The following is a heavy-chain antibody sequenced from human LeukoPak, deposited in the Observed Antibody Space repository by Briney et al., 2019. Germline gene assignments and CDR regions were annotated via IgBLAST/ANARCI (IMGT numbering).Heavy chain of an antibody. CDR3: ARSPSSGWYPGGVY. CDR1: GITGITFNSYE. V-gene: IGHV3-21*01. D-gene: IGHD6-19*01. J-gene: IGHJ4*02. Sequence: GGSLRLSCAVSGITGITFNSYEMNWVRQAPGKGLEWVSSISSSGNYIYYADSVKGRFTIFRDNAKNSLYLQINSLRAEDTAVYYSARSPSSGWYPGGVYWGQGTLVTVSS. CDR2: ISSSGNYI.